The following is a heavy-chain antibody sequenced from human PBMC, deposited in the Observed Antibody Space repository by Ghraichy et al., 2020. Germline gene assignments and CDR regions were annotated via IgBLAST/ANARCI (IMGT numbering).Heavy chain of an antibody. CDR1: GFTFSSYS. J-gene: IGHJ4*02. CDR3: ALFPGATVTRSFDY. V-gene: IGHV3-21*01. Sequence: GESLNISCAASGFTFSSYSMNWVRQAPGKGLEWVSSISSSSSYIYYADSVKGRFTISRDNAKNSLYLQMNSLRAEDTAVYYCALFPGATVTRSFDYWGQGTLVTVSS. D-gene: IGHD4-17*01. CDR2: ISSSSSYI.